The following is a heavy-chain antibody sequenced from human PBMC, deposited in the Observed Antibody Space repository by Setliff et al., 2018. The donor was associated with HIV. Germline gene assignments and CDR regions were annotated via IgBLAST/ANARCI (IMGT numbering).Heavy chain of an antibody. Sequence: SETLSLTCTVSGDSISNDYWSWIRQPPGKGLEWIGYIYYSGSTNYNPSLKSRVTISVDTSKNQFSLKLSSVIAADTAVYYCALGKGVGGVVITGGLDVWGKGTTVTVSS. CDR2: IYYSGST. J-gene: IGHJ6*04. CDR1: GDSISNDY. CDR3: ALGKGVGGVVITGGLDV. V-gene: IGHV4-59*01. D-gene: IGHD3-10*01.